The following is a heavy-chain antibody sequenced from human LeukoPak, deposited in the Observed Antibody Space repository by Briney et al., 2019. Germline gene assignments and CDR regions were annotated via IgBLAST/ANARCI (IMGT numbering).Heavy chain of an antibody. CDR1: GFTFSSYS. CDR3: ARDGYCSGGSCYYPDAFDI. J-gene: IGHJ3*02. D-gene: IGHD2-15*01. V-gene: IGHV3-48*04. CDR2: ISSSSSTI. Sequence: GGSLRLSCAASGFTFSSYSMNWVRQAPGKGLEWVSYISSSSSTIYYADSVKGRFTISRDNAKNSLYLQMNSLRAEDTAVYYCARDGYCSGGSCYYPDAFDIWGQGTMVTVSS.